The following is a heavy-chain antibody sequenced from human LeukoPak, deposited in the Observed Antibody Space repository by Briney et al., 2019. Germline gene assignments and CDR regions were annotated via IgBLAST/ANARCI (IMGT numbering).Heavy chain of an antibody. V-gene: IGHV1-69*05. CDR1: GGTFSSYA. D-gene: IGHD1-1*01. CDR2: IIPIFGTA. J-gene: IGHJ3*02. Sequence: SVKVSCKASGGTFSSYAISWVRQTPGQGLEWMGGIIPIFGTANYAQKFQGRVTITTDESTGTAYMELSSLRSEDTAVYYCARDRGPYNWNDGDAFDIWGQGTMVTVSS. CDR3: ARDRGPYNWNDGDAFDI.